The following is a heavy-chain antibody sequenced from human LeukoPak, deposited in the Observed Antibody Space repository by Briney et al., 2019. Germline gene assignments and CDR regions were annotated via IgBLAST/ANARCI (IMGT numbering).Heavy chain of an antibody. Sequence: SETLSLTCTVPGGSISSYYWSWIRQPPGKGLEWIGYIYYSGSTNYNPSLKSRVTISVDTSKNQFSLKLSSVTAADTAVYYCARDLGGSYYLNDAFDIWGQGTMVTVSS. D-gene: IGHD1-26*01. CDR3: ARDLGGSYYLNDAFDI. V-gene: IGHV4-59*01. CDR1: GGSISSYY. J-gene: IGHJ3*02. CDR2: IYYSGST.